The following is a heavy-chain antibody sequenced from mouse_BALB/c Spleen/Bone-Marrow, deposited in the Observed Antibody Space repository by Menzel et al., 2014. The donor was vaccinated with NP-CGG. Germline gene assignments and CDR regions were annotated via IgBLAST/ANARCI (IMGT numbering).Heavy chain of an antibody. D-gene: IGHD2-2*01. CDR2: ISNGGGST. CDR1: GFTFSDYY. J-gene: IGHJ3*01. Sequence: DVKLVESGGGLVQPGGSLKLSCATSGFTFSDYYMYWVRLTPEKRLEWVAYISNGGGSTYYPDTVKGRFTISRDNAKNTLYLQMSRLKSEDTAMYYCARQGIYYGYDPFAYWGQGTLVTVS. CDR3: ARQGIYYGYDPFAY. V-gene: IGHV5-12*02.